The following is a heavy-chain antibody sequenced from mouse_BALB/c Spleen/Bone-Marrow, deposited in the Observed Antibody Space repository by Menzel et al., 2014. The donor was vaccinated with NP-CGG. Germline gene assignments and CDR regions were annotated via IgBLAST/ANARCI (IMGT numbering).Heavy chain of an antibody. J-gene: IGHJ2*01. D-gene: IGHD1-3*01. CDR1: GFTFTGYY. Sequence: EVQLVESGGGLVQPGGSLRLSCATSGFTFTGYYMNWVRQPPGKALEWLGFIRNKANGYTTEYSASVKGRFTISRDNSQSILYLQMNTLRAEDSATYYCARDKGSGFFDYWGQGTTLTVSS. V-gene: IGHV7-3*02. CDR2: IRNKANGYTT. CDR3: ARDKGSGFFDY.